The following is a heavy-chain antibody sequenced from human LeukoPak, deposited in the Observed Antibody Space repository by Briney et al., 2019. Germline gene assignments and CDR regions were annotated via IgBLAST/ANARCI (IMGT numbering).Heavy chain of an antibody. D-gene: IGHD3-16*01. Sequence: ASAKVSCKASGYTFTSYGISGVRHAPGQGLEGMGWISAYNGDTHYAQEPHGRVSLTTDTSTSTAYMELRSQTSDDTAVYFGARDTKTTTIAGGNDYWGQGTLVTVSS. CDR3: ARDTKTTTIAGGNDY. CDR2: ISAYNGDT. V-gene: IGHV1-18*01. CDR1: GYTFTSYG. J-gene: IGHJ4*02.